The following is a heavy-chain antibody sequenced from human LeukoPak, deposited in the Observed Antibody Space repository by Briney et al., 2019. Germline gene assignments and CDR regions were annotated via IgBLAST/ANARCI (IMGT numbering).Heavy chain of an antibody. J-gene: IGHJ5*02. Sequence: SQTLSLTCTVSGGSISSGDYYWSWIRQPPGKGLEWIGYIYYSGSTYYNPSLKSRVTISVETSKNQFSLKLSSVTAADTAVYYCARGQRNYSLLQTAINWFDPWGQGTLVTVSS. CDR2: IYYSGST. V-gene: IGHV4-30-4*01. D-gene: IGHD4-11*01. CDR3: ARGQRNYSLLQTAINWFDP. CDR1: GGSISSGDYY.